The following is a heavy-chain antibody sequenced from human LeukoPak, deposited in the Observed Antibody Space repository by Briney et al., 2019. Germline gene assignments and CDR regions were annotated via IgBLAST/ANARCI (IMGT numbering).Heavy chain of an antibody. CDR1: GGSISSGGYY. CDR2: IYYSGST. Sequence: PSETLSLTCTVSGGSISSGGYYRSWIRQHPGKGLEWIGYIYYSGSTYYNPSLKSRVTISVDTSKNQFSLKLSSVTAADTAVYYCARGGGTLNTETPFDPWGQGTLVTVSS. V-gene: IGHV4-31*03. D-gene: IGHD3-16*01. CDR3: ARGGGTLNTETPFDP. J-gene: IGHJ5*02.